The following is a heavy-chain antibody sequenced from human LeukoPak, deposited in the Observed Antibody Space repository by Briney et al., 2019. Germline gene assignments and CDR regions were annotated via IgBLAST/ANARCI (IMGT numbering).Heavy chain of an antibody. CDR1: GYSISSGYY. CDR2: IYHSGST. Sequence: PSETLSLTCAVSGYSISSGYYWGWIRQPPGKGLEWIGSIYHSGSTYYNPSLKSRVTISVDTSKNQFSLKLSSVTAADTAVYYCARQGDTAMAIYYYYGMDVWGQGTTVTVSS. D-gene: IGHD5-18*01. J-gene: IGHJ6*02. V-gene: IGHV4-38-2*01. CDR3: ARQGDTAMAIYYYYGMDV.